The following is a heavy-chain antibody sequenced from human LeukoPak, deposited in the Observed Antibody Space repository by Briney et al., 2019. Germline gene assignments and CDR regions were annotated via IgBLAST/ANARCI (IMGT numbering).Heavy chain of an antibody. CDR2: INHSGIS. D-gene: IGHD1-14*01. CDR1: GGSFSHNY. J-gene: IGHJ4*02. Sequence: PSETLSLTCAVYGGSFSHNYWDWVRQPPEKGLEWIGEINHSGISDYNPSLSSRVTMSLDTSKNHFSLKLASVTAADTAVYYCVRGPDHAKVGYWGQGTPVTVSS. CDR3: VRGPDHAKVGY. V-gene: IGHV4-34*01.